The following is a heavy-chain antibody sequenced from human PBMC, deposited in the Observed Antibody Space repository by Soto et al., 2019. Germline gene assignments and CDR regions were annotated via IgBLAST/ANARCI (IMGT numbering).Heavy chain of an antibody. Sequence: GGSLRLSCAASGFTFSTYSMNWVRQAPGKGLEWVSYISSSSSTIFYTDSVKGRFTVSRDNAKNSLYLQMNSLRVEDTAVYYCAKDYSHVLRYFDWLLNWFDPWGQGTLVTVSS. CDR2: ISSSSSTI. V-gene: IGHV3-48*01. J-gene: IGHJ5*02. D-gene: IGHD3-9*01. CDR1: GFTFSTYS. CDR3: AKDYSHVLRYFDWLLNWFDP.